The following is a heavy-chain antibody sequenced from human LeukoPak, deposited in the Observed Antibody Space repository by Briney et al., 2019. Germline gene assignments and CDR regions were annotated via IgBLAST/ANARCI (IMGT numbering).Heavy chain of an antibody. CDR3: AMVTLTGWTFDP. Sequence: SETLSLTCTVSGVSISSSSYYWSWIRQPPGKGLEWIGEINYRGSTNYNPSLKSRVTISVDTSKNQFSLKLSSVTAADTAVYYCAMVTLTGWTFDPWGQGTLVTVSS. V-gene: IGHV4-39*07. CDR2: INYRGST. D-gene: IGHD4-23*01. CDR1: GVSISSSSYY. J-gene: IGHJ5*02.